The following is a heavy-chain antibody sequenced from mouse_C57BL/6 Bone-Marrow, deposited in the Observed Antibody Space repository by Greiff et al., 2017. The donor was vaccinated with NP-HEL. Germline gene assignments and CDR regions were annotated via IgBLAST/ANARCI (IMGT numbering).Heavy chain of an antibody. CDR3: ARGARRFAY. CDR1: GFTFTDYY. CDR2: IRNKANGYTT. J-gene: IGHJ3*01. D-gene: IGHD2-12*01. V-gene: IGHV7-3*01. Sequence: EVMLVESGGGLVQPGGSLSLSCAASGFTFTDYYMSWVRQPPGKALEWLGFIRNKANGYTTEYSASVKGRFTISRDNSQSILYLQKNALRAEDSATYYCARGARRFAYWGQGTLVTVSA.